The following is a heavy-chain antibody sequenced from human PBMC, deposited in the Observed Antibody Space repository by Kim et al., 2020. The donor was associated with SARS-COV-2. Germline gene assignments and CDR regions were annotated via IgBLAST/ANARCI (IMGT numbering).Heavy chain of an antibody. D-gene: IGHD6-19*01. J-gene: IGHJ4*02. V-gene: IGHV3-49*03. Sequence: GGSLRLSCTGSGFTFGDYAMSWFRQAPGKGLEWVGFIRSKTYGEITEYAASVKGRFTISRDDSKSIAYLQMNSLKTEDTALYYCSRDGTYSSGWLDYWGQGTLVTVSS. CDR1: GFTFGDYA. CDR3: SRDGTYSSGWLDY. CDR2: IRSKTYGEIT.